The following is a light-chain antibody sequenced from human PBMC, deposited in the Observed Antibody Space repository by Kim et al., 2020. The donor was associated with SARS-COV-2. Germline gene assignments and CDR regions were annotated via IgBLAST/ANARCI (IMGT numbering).Light chain of an antibody. CDR3: NSRDSSGNHLV. J-gene: IGLJ2*01. CDR1: SLRSYY. Sequence: GRTVRITCQGDSLRSYYASWYQQKPGQAPVLVIYGKNNRPSGIPDRFSGSSSGNTASLTITGAQAEDEADYYCNSRDSSGNHLVFGGGTQLTVL. V-gene: IGLV3-19*01. CDR2: GKN.